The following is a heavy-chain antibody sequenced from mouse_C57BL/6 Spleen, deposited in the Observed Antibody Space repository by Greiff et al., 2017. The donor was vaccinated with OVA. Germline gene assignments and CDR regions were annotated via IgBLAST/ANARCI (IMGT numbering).Heavy chain of an antibody. CDR2: IYPSDSET. J-gene: IGHJ1*03. Sequence: QVHVKQPGAELVRPGSSVKLSCKASGYTFTSYWMDWVKQRPGQGLEWIGNIYPSDSETNYNQKFKDKATLTVDKSSSTAYMQLSSLTSEDSAVYYCARVGDGYSYWYFDVWGTGTTVTVSS. V-gene: IGHV1-61*01. CDR3: ARVGDGYSYWYFDV. CDR1: GYTFTSYW. D-gene: IGHD2-3*01.